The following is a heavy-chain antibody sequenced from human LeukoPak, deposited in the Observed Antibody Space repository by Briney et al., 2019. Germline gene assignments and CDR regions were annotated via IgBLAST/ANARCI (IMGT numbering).Heavy chain of an antibody. CDR1: GFTFSSHA. CDR3: AKDWVYFDY. Sequence: QLGGSLRLSCVTSGFTFSSHAMSWVRQAPGKGLEWVSAISGSGGSTYYADSVKGRFTISRDNSKNTLYLQMNSLRAEDTAVYYCAKDWVYFDYWGQGTLVTVSS. V-gene: IGHV3-23*01. J-gene: IGHJ4*02. D-gene: IGHD3-16*01. CDR2: ISGSGGST.